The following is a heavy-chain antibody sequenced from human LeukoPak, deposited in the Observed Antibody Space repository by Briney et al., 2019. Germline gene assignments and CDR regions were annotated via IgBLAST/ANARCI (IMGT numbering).Heavy chain of an antibody. D-gene: IGHD3-10*01. Sequence: PGGSLRLSCAASGFIFSSYGMHWVRQAPGKGLEWVAVISCDGSNKYYADSVKGRFTISRENSKNTLYLQMNSLRVEDTAVYYCVKVRGPKGFYYYYGMDVWGQGATVTVSS. V-gene: IGHV3-30*18. CDR1: GFIFSSYG. CDR2: ISCDGSNK. CDR3: VKVRGPKGFYYYYGMDV. J-gene: IGHJ6*02.